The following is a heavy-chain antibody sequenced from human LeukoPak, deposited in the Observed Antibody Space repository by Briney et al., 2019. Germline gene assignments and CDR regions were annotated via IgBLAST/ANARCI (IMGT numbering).Heavy chain of an antibody. Sequence: PSETLSLTCAVYGGSFSGYYWSWIRQPPGKGLEWIGEINQSGSTNYNPSLKSRVTISVDTSKNQFSLKLSSATAADTAVYYCARGGLFSDYWGQGTLVTVSS. CDR3: ARGGLFSDY. V-gene: IGHV4-34*01. D-gene: IGHD3-10*02. CDR2: INQSGST. J-gene: IGHJ4*02. CDR1: GGSFSGYY.